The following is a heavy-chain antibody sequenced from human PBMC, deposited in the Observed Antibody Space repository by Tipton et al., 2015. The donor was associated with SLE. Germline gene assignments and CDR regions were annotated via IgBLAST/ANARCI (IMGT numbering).Heavy chain of an antibody. CDR1: GYSISNSNW. CDR3: ARNGGSYYMYFNL. V-gene: IGHV4-28*01. D-gene: IGHD1-26*01. J-gene: IGHJ2*01. CDR2: IYYSGST. Sequence: TLSLTCAVSGYSISNSNWRAWIRQPPGKGLEWIGYIYYSGSTFYNPSLKSRVTMSVDTSKNQFSLKLSSVTAADTAVYYCARNGGSYYMYFNLWGRGTLVTVSS.